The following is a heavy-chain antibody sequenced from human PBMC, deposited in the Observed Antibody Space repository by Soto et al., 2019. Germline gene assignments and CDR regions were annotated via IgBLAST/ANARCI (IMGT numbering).Heavy chain of an antibody. CDR3: ATVAVADSFDC. J-gene: IGHJ4*02. CDR1: GGSISSYY. CDR2: IYPRGST. Sequence: QVQLQESGPGLVKASETLSLTCTLSGGSISSYYWSWIRQPPGKGLEWIGYIYPRGSTNYNPSLQRRGSIPLDTSKLQVSPKPASVPPAGTAVYYCATVAVADSFDCWGQGTLVTVSS. V-gene: IGHV4-59*01. D-gene: IGHD6-19*01.